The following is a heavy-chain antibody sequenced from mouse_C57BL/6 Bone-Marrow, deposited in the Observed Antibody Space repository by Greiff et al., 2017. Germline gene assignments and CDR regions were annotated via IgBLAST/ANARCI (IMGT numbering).Heavy chain of an antibody. Sequence: QVQLKQSGAELVRPGASVTLSCKASGYTFTDYEMHWVKQTPVHGLEWIGAIDPETGGTAYNQKFKGKAILTADKSSSTAYMELRSLTSEDSAVYYCTRGGLLRRFAYWGQGTLVTVSA. D-gene: IGHD2-3*01. CDR2: IDPETGGT. CDR1: GYTFTDYE. CDR3: TRGGLLRRFAY. V-gene: IGHV1-15*01. J-gene: IGHJ3*01.